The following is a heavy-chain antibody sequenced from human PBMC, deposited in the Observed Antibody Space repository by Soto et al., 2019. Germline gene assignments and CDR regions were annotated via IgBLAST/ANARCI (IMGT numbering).Heavy chain of an antibody. V-gene: IGHV3-23*01. D-gene: IGHD1-1*01. CDR1: GFTFSNYA. CDR3: ATQDFRGTSGTT. J-gene: IGHJ4*02. Sequence: VQLLESGGGVVKPGGSLRLSCTASGFTFSNYAMGWVRQTPGKGLEWVSVISRVGGNIHYVESVKGRFTISRDNSKNTPYLQMDSLRVEDTAIYNCATQDFRGTSGTTWGQGTQVTVSS. CDR2: ISRVGGNI.